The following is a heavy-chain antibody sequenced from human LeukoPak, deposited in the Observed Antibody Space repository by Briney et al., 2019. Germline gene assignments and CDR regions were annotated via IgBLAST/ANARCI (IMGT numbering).Heavy chain of an antibody. J-gene: IGHJ4*02. CDR3: ARDAAVAGTWISNY. Sequence: GGSLRLSCAASGFTFSSYSMNWVRQAPGKGLEWVSSISSSSSYIYYADSVKGRFTISRDNSKNTLYLQMNSLRPEDTAVYYCARDAAVAGTWISNYWGQGTLVTVSS. D-gene: IGHD6-19*01. V-gene: IGHV3-21*01. CDR2: ISSSSSYI. CDR1: GFTFSSYS.